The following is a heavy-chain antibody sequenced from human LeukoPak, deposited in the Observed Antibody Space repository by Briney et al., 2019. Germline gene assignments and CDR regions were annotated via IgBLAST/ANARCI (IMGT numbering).Heavy chain of an antibody. CDR1: GGSISSSSYY. V-gene: IGHV4-39*07. Sequence: PSETLSLTCTVSGGSISSSSYYWGWIRQPPGKGLEWIGSIYYIGSTCYNPSLKSRVTISVDTSKNQFSLGLSSVTAADTAVYYCARGSKTQTYYDFWSGPMDVWGKGTTVTVSS. CDR3: ARGSKTQTYYDFWSGPMDV. J-gene: IGHJ6*04. CDR2: IYYIGST. D-gene: IGHD3-3*01.